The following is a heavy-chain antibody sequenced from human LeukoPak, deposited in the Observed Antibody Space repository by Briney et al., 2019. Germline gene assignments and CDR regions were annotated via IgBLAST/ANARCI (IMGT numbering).Heavy chain of an antibody. V-gene: IGHV3-33*01. D-gene: IGHD3-10*01. Sequence: PGGSLRLSCAASGFTFSSYGMHWVRQAPGKGLEWVAVIWYDGSNKYYADSVKGRFTISRDNSKNTLYLQMNSLRADDTAVYYCARNPVLVRGYYYYYGMDVWGQGTTVTVSS. CDR1: GFTFSSYG. J-gene: IGHJ6*02. CDR2: IWYDGSNK. CDR3: ARNPVLVRGYYYYYGMDV.